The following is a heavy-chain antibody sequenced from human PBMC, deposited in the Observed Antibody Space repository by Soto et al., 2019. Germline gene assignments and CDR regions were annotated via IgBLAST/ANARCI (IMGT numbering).Heavy chain of an antibody. CDR1: GFTFSSYG. J-gene: IGHJ6*02. Sequence: PGGCLRLSCGAYGFTFSSYGIHWVRQAPGKGVEWVAVISYDGRNKYYADAVKGRFTISRDNSKNTLYLQMSSLRAEDTAVYYCVKDGSSGWPYFYDMDVWGQGTTVNVSS. CDR2: ISYDGRNK. CDR3: VKDGSSGWPYFYDMDV. D-gene: IGHD6-19*01. V-gene: IGHV3-30*18.